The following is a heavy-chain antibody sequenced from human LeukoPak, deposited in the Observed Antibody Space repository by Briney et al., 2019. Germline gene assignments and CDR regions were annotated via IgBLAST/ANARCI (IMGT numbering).Heavy chain of an antibody. V-gene: IGHV3-21*01. CDR3: AKEAEPTYNYDSSGHQDYGMDV. J-gene: IGHJ6*02. Sequence: GGSLRLSCEASGFTFSDYTMHWVRQAPGKGLKWVSSISSSSTSIYYADSVKGRFTISRDNAKNSLYLQMNSLRAEDTAVFYCAKEAEPTYNYDSSGHQDYGMDVWGQGTTVTVSS. CDR2: ISSSSTSI. CDR1: GFTFSDYT. D-gene: IGHD3-22*01.